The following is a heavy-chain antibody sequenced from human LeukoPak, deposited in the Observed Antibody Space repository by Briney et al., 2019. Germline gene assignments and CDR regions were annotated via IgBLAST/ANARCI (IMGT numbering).Heavy chain of an antibody. Sequence: GGSLRLSCAASGFTFNSYAMHWVRQAPGKGLEWVAVISYDGSNKYYADSVKGRFTISRDNSKNTLYLQMNSLRAEDTAVYYCARDGDPSGYFDYWGQGTLVTVSS. CDR2: ISYDGSNK. J-gene: IGHJ4*02. CDR1: GFTFNSYA. CDR3: ARDGDPSGYFDY. V-gene: IGHV3-30-3*01. D-gene: IGHD4-17*01.